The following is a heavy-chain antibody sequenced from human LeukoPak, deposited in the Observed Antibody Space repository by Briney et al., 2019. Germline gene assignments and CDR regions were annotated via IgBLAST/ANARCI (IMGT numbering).Heavy chain of an antibody. CDR1: GVSFSTDI. Sequence: GGSLRLSCAASGVSFSTDIMNWVRQAPGKGLERVSYISSSSSYIYYADSVKGRFTISRDNAKNSLYLQMNSLKAEDTAVYYCARDRSLYDYVWESSTGHPRNYWGQGTLVTVSS. CDR3: ARDRSLYDYVWESSTGHPRNY. D-gene: IGHD3-16*01. V-gene: IGHV3-21*05. J-gene: IGHJ4*02. CDR2: ISSSSSYI.